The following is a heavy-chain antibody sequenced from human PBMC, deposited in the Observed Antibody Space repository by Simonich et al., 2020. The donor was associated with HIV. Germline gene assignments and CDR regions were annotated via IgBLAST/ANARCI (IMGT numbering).Heavy chain of an antibody. V-gene: IGHV4-38-2*01. D-gene: IGHD6-13*01. CDR2: IDHSGNP. CDR1: GYSISSGYY. Sequence: QVQLQESGPGLVKPSETLSLTCAVSGYSISSGYYWGWIRQPPGKGLEWFGSIDHSGNPYYNPALKRRFTISVDTSKNQYSLKLSSVTAADTAVYYCARVMQQQLDRYYYYGMDVWGQGTTVTVSS. CDR3: ARVMQQQLDRYYYYGMDV. J-gene: IGHJ6*02.